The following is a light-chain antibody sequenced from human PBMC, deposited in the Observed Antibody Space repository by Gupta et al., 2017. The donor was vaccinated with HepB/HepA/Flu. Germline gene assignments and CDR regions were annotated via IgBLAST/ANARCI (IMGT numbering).Light chain of an antibody. CDR3: QQSDSTPIT. V-gene: IGKV1-39*01. Sequence: DIQITHAPSSLSASVGDRVTITCRASQSISSYLNWYQQKPGKAPKLLIYAASSLQSGVPSRFSGSGSGTDFTLTISRLQPEDFATYYCQQSDSTPITFGQGTRLEIK. J-gene: IGKJ5*01. CDR1: QSISSY. CDR2: AAS.